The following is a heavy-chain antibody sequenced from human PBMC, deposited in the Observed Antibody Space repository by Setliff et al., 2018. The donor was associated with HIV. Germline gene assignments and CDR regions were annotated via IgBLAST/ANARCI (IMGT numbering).Heavy chain of an antibody. CDR3: ATGLTMTPDY. CDR1: GESFSAYF. CDR2: INHSGNT. Sequence: SETLSLTCAVYGESFSAYFWNWIRQPPGKGLEWIGEINHSGNTNYNPSLKSRVTIPVDTSKNQFSLKLNSVTAADTAVYYCATGLTMTPDYWGQGSLVTVSS. D-gene: IGHD7-27*01. V-gene: IGHV4-34*01. J-gene: IGHJ4*02.